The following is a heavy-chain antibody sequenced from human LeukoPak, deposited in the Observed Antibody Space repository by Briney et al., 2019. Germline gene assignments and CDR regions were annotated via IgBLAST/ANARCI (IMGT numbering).Heavy chain of an antibody. J-gene: IGHJ4*02. D-gene: IGHD3-22*01. CDR3: ARGPYYYDSSGYLYYRYFDY. CDR1: GFTFSSYE. CDR2: INWNGGST. Sequence: GGSLRLSCAASGFTFSSYEMNWVRQAPGKGLEWVSGINWNGGSTGYADSVKGRFTISRDNAKNSLYLQMNSLRAEDTALYYCARGPYYYDSSGYLYYRYFDYWGQGTLVTVSS. V-gene: IGHV3-20*04.